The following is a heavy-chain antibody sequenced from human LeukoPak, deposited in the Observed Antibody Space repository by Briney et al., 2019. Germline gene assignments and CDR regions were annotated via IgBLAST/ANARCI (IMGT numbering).Heavy chain of an antibody. V-gene: IGHV3-21*01. J-gene: IGHJ4*02. D-gene: IGHD4-23*01. CDR1: GFTFSSYS. Sequence: GGSLRLSCAASGFTFSSYSMNWVRQAPGKGLEWVSSISSSSSYIYYADSVKGRFTISSDNAKNSLYLQMNSLRAEDTAVYYCARDLVFSTVVSDYWGQGTLVTVSS. CDR3: ARDLVFSTVVSDY. CDR2: ISSSSSYI.